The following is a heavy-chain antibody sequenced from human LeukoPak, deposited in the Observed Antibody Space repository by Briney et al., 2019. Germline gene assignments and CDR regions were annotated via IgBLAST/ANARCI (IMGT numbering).Heavy chain of an antibody. CDR1: GYIFTGYY. J-gene: IGHJ6*03. CDR3: ARDKQLDWAHYHYCYMDV. Sequence: ASVRVSCKASGYIFTGYYMHWVRQAPGQGLEWMGWINPNSGGTKYAQKFQGRVTMTRDTSISTVYMELSRLRSDDTAVYYCARDKQLDWAHYHYCYMDVWGKGTTVTVSS. V-gene: IGHV1-2*02. D-gene: IGHD1-1*01. CDR2: INPNSGGT.